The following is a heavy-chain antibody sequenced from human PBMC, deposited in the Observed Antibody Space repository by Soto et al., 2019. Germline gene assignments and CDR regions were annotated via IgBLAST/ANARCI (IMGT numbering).Heavy chain of an antibody. D-gene: IGHD3-9*01. CDR1: GGTFSSYA. J-gene: IGHJ3*02. V-gene: IGHV1-69*13. CDR3: ASPNPTEGAGYYHAFDI. Sequence: SVKVSCKASGGTFSSYAISWVRQAPGQGLEWMGGIIPIFGTANYAQKFQGRVTITADESTSTAYMELSSLRSEDTAVYYCASPNPTEGAGYYHAFDIWGQGTMVTVSS. CDR2: IIPIFGTA.